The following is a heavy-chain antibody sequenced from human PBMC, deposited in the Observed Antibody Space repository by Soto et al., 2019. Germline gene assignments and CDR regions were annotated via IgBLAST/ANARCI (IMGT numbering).Heavy chain of an antibody. CDR1: GFTFSSYS. Sequence: EVQLVESGGGLVQPGGSLRLSCAASGFTFSSYSMNWVRQAPGKGLEWVSYISSSSSTIYYADSVKGRFTISRDNAKNSLYLQMNSLRAEDTAVYYCARERLTYYFDYWGQGTLVTVSS. CDR3: ARERLTYYFDY. CDR2: ISSSSSTI. V-gene: IGHV3-48*01. J-gene: IGHJ4*02.